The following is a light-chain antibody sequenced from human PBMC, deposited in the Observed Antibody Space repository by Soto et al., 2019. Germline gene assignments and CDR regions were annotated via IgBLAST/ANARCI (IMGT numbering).Light chain of an antibody. J-gene: IGLJ2*01. CDR3: QSYDSSLSGHVV. Sequence: QSVLTQPPSVSGAPGQRVTISCTGSSSNIGAGYDVHWYQQLPGTAPKLLIYGTSNRPSGVPDRFSGSKSGTSASLAITGLQAEDEADYYRQSYDSSLSGHVVFGGGTKVTVL. CDR1: SSNIGAGYD. CDR2: GTS. V-gene: IGLV1-40*01.